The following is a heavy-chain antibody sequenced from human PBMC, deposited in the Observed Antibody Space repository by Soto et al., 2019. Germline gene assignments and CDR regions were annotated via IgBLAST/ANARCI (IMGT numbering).Heavy chain of an antibody. D-gene: IGHD5-18*01. J-gene: IGHJ4*02. V-gene: IGHV3-30*03. CDR1: GFTFSSYG. CDR3: ASRGYSYGTADY. Sequence: QVQLVESGGGVVQPGRSLRLSCAASGFTFSSYGMHWVRQAPGKGLEWVAVISYDGSNKYYADSVKGRFTISRDNSKNTLYLQMNSLRAEDTAVYYCASRGYSYGTADYWGQGTLVTVPS. CDR2: ISYDGSNK.